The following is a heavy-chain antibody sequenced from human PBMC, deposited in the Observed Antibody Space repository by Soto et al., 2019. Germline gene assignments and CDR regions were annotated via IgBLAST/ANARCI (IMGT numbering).Heavy chain of an antibody. CDR3: ARDRGRYFDWLLSEGEGYFDY. V-gene: IGHV1-18*01. CDR2: ISAYNGNT. Sequence: ASVKVSCKASGYTFTSYGISWVRQAPGQGLEWMGWISAYNGNTNYAQKLQGRVTMTTDTSTSTAYMELRSLRSDDTAVYYCARDRGRYFDWLLSEGEGYFDYWGQGTLVTVSS. D-gene: IGHD3-9*01. J-gene: IGHJ4*02. CDR1: GYTFTSYG.